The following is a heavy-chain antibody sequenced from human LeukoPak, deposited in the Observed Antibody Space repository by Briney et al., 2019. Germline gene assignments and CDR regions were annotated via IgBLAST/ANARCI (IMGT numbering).Heavy chain of an antibody. D-gene: IGHD5-12*01. Sequence: SQTLSLTCTVPGGSISSGDYYWSWIRQPPGKGLEWIGYIYYSGSTYYNPSLKSRVTISVDTSKNQFSLKLSSVTVADTAVYYCARGRGWLRPFDYWGQGTLVTVSS. CDR1: GGSISSGDYY. CDR2: IYYSGST. CDR3: ARGRGWLRPFDY. J-gene: IGHJ4*02. V-gene: IGHV4-30-4*08.